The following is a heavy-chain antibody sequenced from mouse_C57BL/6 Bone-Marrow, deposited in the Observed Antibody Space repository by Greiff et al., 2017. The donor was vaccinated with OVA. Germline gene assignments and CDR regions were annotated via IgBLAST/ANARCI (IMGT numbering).Heavy chain of an antibody. Sequence: VQLQQSGAEVVRPGASVKLSCKASGYTFTDHYLNWVKQRPGQGLEWIARIYPGSGNTYYNEKFKGKATLTAEKSSNTAYMQRSSLTSEDSAVYFCARDDGYFFEYWGQGTTLTVSS. D-gene: IGHD2-3*01. V-gene: IGHV1-76*01. CDR1: GYTFTDHY. CDR3: ARDDGYFFEY. CDR2: IYPGSGNT. J-gene: IGHJ2*01.